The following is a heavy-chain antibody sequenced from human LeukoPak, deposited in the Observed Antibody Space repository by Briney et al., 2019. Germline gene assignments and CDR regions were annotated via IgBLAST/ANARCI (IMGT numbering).Heavy chain of an antibody. V-gene: IGHV1-46*01. D-gene: IGHD2-8*01. CDR3: ARALPDIVLMVYQLDNWFDP. CDR2: INPSGGST. Sequence: ASVKVSCKASGYTFTSYYMHWVRQAPGQGLEWMGIINPSGGSTSYAQKFQGRVTMTRDMSTSTVYMELSSLRSEDTAVYYCARALPDIVLMVYQLDNWFDPWGQGTLVTVSS. CDR1: GYTFTSYY. J-gene: IGHJ5*02.